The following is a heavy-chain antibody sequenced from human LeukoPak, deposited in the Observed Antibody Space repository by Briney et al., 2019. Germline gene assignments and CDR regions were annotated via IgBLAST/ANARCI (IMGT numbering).Heavy chain of an antibody. Sequence: PGGSMRLSCAASGFIFTDYWMHWVRQGPGKELVWVARISGDGRGTTYADSVKGRFTISRDNAKSTAFLQMNSLRAEDTAVYYCARTPSYSSLYYFDYWGQGTLVTVSS. CDR1: GFIFTDYW. V-gene: IGHV3-74*01. J-gene: IGHJ4*02. D-gene: IGHD6-13*01. CDR3: ARTPSYSSLYYFDY. CDR2: ISGDGRGT.